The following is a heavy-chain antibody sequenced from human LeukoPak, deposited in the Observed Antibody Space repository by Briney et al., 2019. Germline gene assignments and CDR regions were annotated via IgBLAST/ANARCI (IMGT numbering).Heavy chain of an antibody. Sequence: GGSVRLSCAASGYTFNRYAISWPRQAPGKGREWGSATSGSGDGTFYADSVKGRFTISRDNSKNTLYLQMNTLRAEDTSIYHCEKLSDCFDSSGQYLYWGHGTLVTVSS. CDR1: GYTFNRYA. J-gene: IGHJ4*01. CDR3: EKLSDCFDSSGQYLY. CDR2: TSGSGDGT. D-gene: IGHD3-22*01. V-gene: IGHV3-23*01.